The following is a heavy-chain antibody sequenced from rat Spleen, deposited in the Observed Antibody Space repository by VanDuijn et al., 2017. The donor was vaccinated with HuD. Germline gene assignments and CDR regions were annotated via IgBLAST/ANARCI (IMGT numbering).Heavy chain of an antibody. CDR1: GFTFSNYG. Sequence: EVQLVESGGGLVQPGRSMKLSCAASGFTFSNYGMAWVRQAPTKGLEWVAPISYDGSSTYYRDSVKGRFTISRDNAKSTLYLQMDSLRSEDTATYYCARRADFDFWGPGTMVTVSS. CDR3: ARRADFDF. CDR2: ISYDGSST. J-gene: IGHJ1*01. D-gene: IGHD4-1*01. V-gene: IGHV5-29*01.